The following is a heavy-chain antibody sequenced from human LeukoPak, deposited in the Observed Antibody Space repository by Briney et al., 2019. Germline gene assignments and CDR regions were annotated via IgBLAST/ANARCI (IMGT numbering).Heavy chain of an antibody. CDR3: ARGQLQKPDF. Sequence: ASAKVSCKTSGYTFTIYYVHWVRQAPGQGLEWMGHIYPQTGISKYAQKFQGRVTMTTDTSITTAYMQLSSLTSDDTATYYCARGQLQKPDFWGPGTLVTVSS. CDR1: GYTFTIYY. J-gene: IGHJ4*02. CDR2: IYPQTGIS. V-gene: IGHV1-2*06.